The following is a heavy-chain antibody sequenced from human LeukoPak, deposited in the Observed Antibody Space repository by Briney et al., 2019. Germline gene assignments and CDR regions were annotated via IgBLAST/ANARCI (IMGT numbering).Heavy chain of an antibody. D-gene: IGHD2-21*02. V-gene: IGHV1-18*04. CDR1: GYALSNYG. Sequence: GASVKVSCKASGYALSNYGVNWVRQAPGQGLEWMGWISIYNGNTNYAQMLQGRVTMTTDTSTSTVYMELRSLRSDDTAVYYCASNPRGDSWTFDYWGQGTLVTVSS. CDR2: ISIYNGNT. J-gene: IGHJ4*02. CDR3: ASNPRGDSWTFDY.